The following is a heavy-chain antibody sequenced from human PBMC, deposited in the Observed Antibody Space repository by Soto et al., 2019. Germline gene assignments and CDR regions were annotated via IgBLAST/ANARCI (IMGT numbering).Heavy chain of an antibody. CDR1: GYTFTTYY. D-gene: IGHD3-22*01. V-gene: IGHV1-46*01. Sequence: QVQLVQSGAEVKKPGASVRVSCKAAGYTFTTYYMHWVRQAPGQGLEWMGVIDPTHGSTTHAQQFQGSVSMTSDTSTNTGYLELSSLKSEDTDVYYCARVPYDTTGYYAFCGQGTLVTVSS. CDR2: IDPTHGST. J-gene: IGHJ4*02. CDR3: ARVPYDTTGYYAF.